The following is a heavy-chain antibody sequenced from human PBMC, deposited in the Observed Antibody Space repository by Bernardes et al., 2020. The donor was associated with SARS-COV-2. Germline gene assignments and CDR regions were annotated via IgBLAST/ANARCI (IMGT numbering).Heavy chain of an antibody. Sequence: LETLSLTCAVYGGSLSGYYWSWIRQPPGKGLEWIGQINHSGSTKYNPSLKSRATISVDTSKNQFSLILTSVTAADTAVYYCARDSGPTNVRAFEIWGRGTLVTVSS. CDR2: INHSGST. V-gene: IGHV4-34*01. CDR1: GGSLSGYY. D-gene: IGHD3-10*01. CDR3: ARDSGPTNVRAFEI. J-gene: IGHJ3*02.